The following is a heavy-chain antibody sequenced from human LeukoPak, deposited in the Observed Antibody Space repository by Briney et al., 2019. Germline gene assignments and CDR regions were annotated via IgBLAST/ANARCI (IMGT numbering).Heavy chain of an antibody. Sequence: GASVKVSCKASGGTFSSYAISWVRQAPGQGLERMGRIIPILGIANYAQKFQGRVTITADKSTSTAYMELSSLRSEDTAVYYCAREHTSTMAEFDYWGQGTLVTVSS. D-gene: IGHD3-10*01. V-gene: IGHV1-69*04. CDR3: AREHTSTMAEFDY. CDR1: GGTFSSYA. CDR2: IIPILGIA. J-gene: IGHJ4*02.